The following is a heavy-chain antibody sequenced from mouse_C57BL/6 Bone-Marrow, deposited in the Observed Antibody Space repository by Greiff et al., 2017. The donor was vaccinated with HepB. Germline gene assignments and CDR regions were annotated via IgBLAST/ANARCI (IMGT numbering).Heavy chain of an antibody. CDR1: GFTFSDYG. D-gene: IGHD1-1*01. V-gene: IGHV5-17*01. CDR2: ISSGSSTI. CDR3: ARSGGRRSYGTPAWFAY. Sequence: EVKVVESGGGLVKPGGSLKLSCAASGFTFSDYGMHWVRQAPEKGLEWVAYISSGSSTIYYADTVKGRFTISRDNAKNTLFLQMTSLRSEDTAMYYCARSGGRRSYGTPAWFAYWGQGTLVTVSA. J-gene: IGHJ3*01.